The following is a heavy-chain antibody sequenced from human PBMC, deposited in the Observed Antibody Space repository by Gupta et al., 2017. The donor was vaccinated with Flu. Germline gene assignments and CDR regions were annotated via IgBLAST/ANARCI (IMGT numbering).Heavy chain of an antibody. J-gene: IGHJ4*02. CDR2: IGSSSENT. V-gene: IGHV3-23*01. CDR1: AIIFSHFF. CDR3: AKQNY. Sequence: ELQLLESGGGLVQAGGSLMLSCKAAAIIFSHFFTSGVRQAPGKGLEWVGSIGSSSENTYYADSVKGRFTISRDNAKNTLYLQMRSLRADDTAVYYCAKQNYWGQGTLVTVSS.